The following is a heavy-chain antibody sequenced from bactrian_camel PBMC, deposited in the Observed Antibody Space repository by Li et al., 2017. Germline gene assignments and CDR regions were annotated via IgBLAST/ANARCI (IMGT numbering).Heavy chain of an antibody. D-gene: IGHD2*01. V-gene: IGHV3S1*01. CDR1: GYTRSRVC. CDR2: IDTSDDMSAYGT. J-gene: IGHJ4*01. Sequence: QLVESGGGSVQVGGSLRLSCVVSGYTRSRVCMGWFRQAPGKEREGVAHIDTSDDMSAYGTIYSDSVKGRSTISKDNAKNTLYLQMNALKPEDTAMYFCAVRVTKSCPSRATLALVSFRGWGQGTQVTVS. CDR3: AVRVTKSCPSRATLALVSFRG.